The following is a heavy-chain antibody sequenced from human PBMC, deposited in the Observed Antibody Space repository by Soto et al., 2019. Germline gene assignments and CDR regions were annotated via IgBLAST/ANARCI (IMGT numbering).Heavy chain of an antibody. D-gene: IGHD3-3*01. J-gene: IGHJ6*02. CDR3: AKDISSDYDFWGGQRTNYYYYGMDV. V-gene: IGHV3-43*01. Sequence: PGGSLRLGCAASGFPFEDYTMHWVRQDPGKGLEWVSLISWDGGSTYYADSVKGRFTISRDNSKNSLYLQMNSLRTEDTALYYSAKDISSDYDFWGGQRTNYYYYGMDVWGQGTTVTVSS. CDR2: ISWDGGST. CDR1: GFPFEDYT.